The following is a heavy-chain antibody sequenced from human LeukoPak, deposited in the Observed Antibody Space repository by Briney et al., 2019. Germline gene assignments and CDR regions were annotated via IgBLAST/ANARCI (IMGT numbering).Heavy chain of an antibody. D-gene: IGHD3-10*01. J-gene: IGHJ6*03. V-gene: IGHV4-59*01. CDR1: GPSISSYY. Sequence: SETLSLTCTVSGPSISSYYWSWIRQPPGKGLEWFGYIYYSGSSNYNPSLKSRVTISVDTSKNQFSLKLSSVTAADTAVYYCARGGPIGYGSGSTWGRYYYYDYMDVWGEGTTVTVSS. CDR2: IYYSGSS. CDR3: ARGGPIGYGSGSTWGRYYYYDYMDV.